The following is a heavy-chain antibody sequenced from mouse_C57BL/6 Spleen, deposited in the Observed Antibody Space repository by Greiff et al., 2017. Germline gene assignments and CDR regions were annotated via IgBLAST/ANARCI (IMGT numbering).Heavy chain of an antibody. Sequence: EVKLVESEGGLVQPGSSMKLSCTASGFTFSDYYMAWVRQVPEKGLEWVANINYDGSSTYYLDSLKSRFIISRDNAKNILYLQMSSLKSEDTATYYCARDSTGTYAMDDWGQGTSVTVSS. D-gene: IGHD4-1*01. CDR3: ARDSTGTYAMDD. CDR2: INYDGSST. J-gene: IGHJ4*01. CDR1: GFTFSDYY. V-gene: IGHV5-16*01.